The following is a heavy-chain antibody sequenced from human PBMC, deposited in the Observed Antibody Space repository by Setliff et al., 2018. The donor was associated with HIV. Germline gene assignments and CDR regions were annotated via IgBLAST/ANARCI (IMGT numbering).Heavy chain of an antibody. V-gene: IGHV3-23*01. CDR2: LSWDGSST. Sequence: GGSLRLSCAASGFTFSNYAMSWVRQAPGEGLEWVSAILSWDGSSTYYADSVKGRFSISRDNAKNSLYLQMNSLRAEDTAVYYCARDYLYYNLYNGSPVYGMDVWGQGTTVTV. J-gene: IGHJ6*02. CDR3: ARDYLYYNLYNGSPVYGMDV. D-gene: IGHD3-3*01. CDR1: GFTFSNYA.